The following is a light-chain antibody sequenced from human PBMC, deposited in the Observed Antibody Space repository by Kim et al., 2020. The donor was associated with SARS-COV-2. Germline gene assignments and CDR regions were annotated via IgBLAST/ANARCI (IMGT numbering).Light chain of an antibody. J-gene: IGKJ2*01. V-gene: IGKV1-5*03. CDR3: QQYNSYPYT. Sequence: DIQMTQSPSTLSASVGDRVTITCRASQSISSWLAWYQQKPGKAPKLLIYKASSLESGVPSRFSGSGSGAEFTLTISSLQPDDFATYYCQQYNSYPYTFGQGTKLEI. CDR1: QSISSW. CDR2: KAS.